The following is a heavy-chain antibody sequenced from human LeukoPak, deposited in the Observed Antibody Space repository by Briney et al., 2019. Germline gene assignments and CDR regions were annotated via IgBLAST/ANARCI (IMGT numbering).Heavy chain of an antibody. Sequence: PRGALRLSCAASGFTFSSYAMNWVRQAPGKRLEWVALISYAGSNKYYADSVKGRFTISRDNSKNTLYLQMNSLRAEDTAVYYCVGGTYYFDYWGQGTLVTVSS. CDR1: GFTFSSYA. CDR2: ISYAGSNK. J-gene: IGHJ4*02. V-gene: IGHV3-30*03. D-gene: IGHD2-2*01. CDR3: VGGTYYFDY.